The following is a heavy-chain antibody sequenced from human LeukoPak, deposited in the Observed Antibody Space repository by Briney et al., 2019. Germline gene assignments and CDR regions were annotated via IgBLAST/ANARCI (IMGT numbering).Heavy chain of an antibody. CDR2: IYYSGST. CDR3: ARRIAVAGTSHFDY. J-gene: IGHJ4*02. V-gene: IGHV4-39*01. Sequence: SETLSLTCTVSGGSISSSSYYWGWIRQPPGKGLEWIGSIYYSGSTYYNPSLKSRVTISVDTSKNQFSLKLSSVTAADTAVYYCARRIAVAGTSHFDYWGQGTLVTVSS. D-gene: IGHD6-19*01. CDR1: GGSISSSSYY.